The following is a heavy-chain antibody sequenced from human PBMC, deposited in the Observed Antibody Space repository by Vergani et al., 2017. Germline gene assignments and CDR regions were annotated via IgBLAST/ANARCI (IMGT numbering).Heavy chain of an antibody. CDR2: INPSGGST. V-gene: IGHV1-46*03. CDR1: GYTFTSYY. CDR3: ARRFRIAVAGPTNAFDY. D-gene: IGHD6-19*01. J-gene: IGHJ4*02. Sequence: QVQLVQSGAEVKKPGASVKVSCKASGYTFTSYYMPWVRQAPGQGLEWMGIINPSGGSTSYAQKFQGRVTMTRDTSTSTVYMELSSLRSEDTAVYYCARRFRIAVAGPTNAFDYWGQGTLVTVSS.